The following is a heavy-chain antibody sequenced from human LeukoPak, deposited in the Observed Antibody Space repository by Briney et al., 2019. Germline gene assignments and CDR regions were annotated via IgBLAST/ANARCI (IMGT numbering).Heavy chain of an antibody. Sequence: GGSLRLSCAASGFTFSNYWMTWVRQAPGKGLEWVANMKQDGSAKYYVDSVKGRFTISRDNAKNSLYLQMNSLRAEDTAVYYCAELGITMIGGVWGKGTTVTISS. D-gene: IGHD3-10*02. CDR2: MKQDGSAK. CDR1: GFTFSNYW. J-gene: IGHJ6*04. V-gene: IGHV3-7*01. CDR3: AELGITMIGGV.